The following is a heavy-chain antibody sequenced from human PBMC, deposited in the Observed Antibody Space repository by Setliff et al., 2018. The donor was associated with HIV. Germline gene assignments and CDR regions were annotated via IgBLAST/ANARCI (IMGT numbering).Heavy chain of an antibody. J-gene: IGHJ4*02. CDR3: VRDPPYYFGSGTFMYDY. CDR2: INSDASGM. D-gene: IGHD3-10*01. V-gene: IGHV3-74*03. Sequence: LSCAASGFTFRNYRMHWVRQPPGKGLVWVSRINSDASGMTFAEFVKGRFTISRDNAKNTLFLQMNSLRAEDTAVYYCVRDPPYYFGSGTFMYDYWGQGTLVTVSS. CDR1: GFTFRNYR.